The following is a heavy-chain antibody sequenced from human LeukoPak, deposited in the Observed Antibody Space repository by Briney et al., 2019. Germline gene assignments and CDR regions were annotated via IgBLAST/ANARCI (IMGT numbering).Heavy chain of an antibody. D-gene: IGHD3-22*01. J-gene: IGHJ4*02. CDR1: GFTFSSYS. Sequence: GGSLRLSCAASGFTFSSYSMNWVRQAPGKGLEWVSSISSSSSYIYYADSVKGRFTISRDNAKNSLYLQMNSLRAEDTAVYYCARDQGAAWLRYYFDYWGQGTLVTVSS. CDR3: ARDQGAAWLRYYFDY. CDR2: ISSSSSYI. V-gene: IGHV3-21*01.